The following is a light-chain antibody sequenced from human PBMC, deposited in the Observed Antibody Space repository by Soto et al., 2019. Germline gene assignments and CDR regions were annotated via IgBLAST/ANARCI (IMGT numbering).Light chain of an antibody. J-gene: IGKJ3*01. Sequence: DIQMTQSPSTLSASVGDTVTITCRASQTISGWLAWYQQRPGKAPNLLIFDASTLESGVPSRFSASGSETDFTLSITSLQPEDFATYYCKQTYSPPLTFGPGTKVDIK. CDR2: DAS. V-gene: IGKV1-5*01. CDR3: KQTYSPPLT. CDR1: QTISGW.